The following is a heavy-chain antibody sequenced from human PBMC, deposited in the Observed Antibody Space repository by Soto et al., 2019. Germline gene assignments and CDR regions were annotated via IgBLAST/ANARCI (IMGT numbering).Heavy chain of an antibody. J-gene: IGHJ6*02. D-gene: IGHD5-12*01. CDR2: ISSSSSYI. Sequence: EVQLVESGGGLVKPGGSLRLSCAASGFTFSNYNMNWVHQAPGKGLEWVSSISSSSSYIYYADTVKGRYTSSRDNAKNSRYLQTNSLGPEDTSVYYCATTPRDGYNNHYYYYGMDVWGQGTTVTVSS. CDR3: ATTPRDGYNNHYYYYGMDV. CDR1: GFTFSNYN. V-gene: IGHV3-21*01.